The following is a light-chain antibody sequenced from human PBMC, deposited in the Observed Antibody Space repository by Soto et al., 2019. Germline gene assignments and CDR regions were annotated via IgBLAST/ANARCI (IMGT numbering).Light chain of an antibody. CDR3: QQYGSSSFT. J-gene: IGKJ3*01. V-gene: IGKV3-20*01. CDR2: GAS. CDR1: QSVSSY. Sequence: EVVLTQSPGTPSLPPAERATLSCRASQSVSSYLAWDQQKPGQAPRLLIYGASSRATGIPDRFSGSGSGTDFTLTISRLEPEDFAVYYCQQYGSSSFTFGPGTKVDIK.